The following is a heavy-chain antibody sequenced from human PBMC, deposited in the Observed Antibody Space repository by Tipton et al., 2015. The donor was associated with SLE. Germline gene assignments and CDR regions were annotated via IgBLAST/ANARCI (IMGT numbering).Heavy chain of an antibody. CDR1: GFTVSSNY. V-gene: IGHV3-66*01. CDR3: ARVRWDGGYFDY. CDR2: IYSGGST. Sequence: SLRFSCAASGFTVSSNYMSWVRQAPGKGLEWVSVIYSGGSTYYADSVKGRFTISRDNSKNTLYLQMNSLRAEDTAVYYCARVRWDGGYFDYWGQGTLVTVSS. J-gene: IGHJ4*02. D-gene: IGHD3-16*01.